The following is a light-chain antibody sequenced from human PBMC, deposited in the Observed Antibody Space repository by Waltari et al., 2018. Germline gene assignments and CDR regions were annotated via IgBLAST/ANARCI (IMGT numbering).Light chain of an antibody. CDR1: QSLLHSNGYNY. V-gene: IGKV2-28*01. Sequence: DIVMTQSPLSLPVIPGEPASISCRSSQSLLHSNGYNYLDWYLQKPGQSPQLLIYLGSDRASGVPDRFSDSGSGTDFTLKISRVKADDVGVYYCMQPLQTPWTFGQGTKVEIK. CDR3: MQPLQTPWT. J-gene: IGKJ1*01. CDR2: LGS.